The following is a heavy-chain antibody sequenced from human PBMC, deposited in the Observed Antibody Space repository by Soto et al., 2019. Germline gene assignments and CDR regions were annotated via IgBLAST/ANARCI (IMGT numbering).Heavy chain of an antibody. CDR1: GYTFTGYY. J-gene: IGHJ6*02. D-gene: IGHD3-22*01. CDR3: AIDGYYDSSGYSPPYYYYGMDV. Sequence: ASVKVSCKASGYTFTGYYMHWVRQAPGQGLEWMGWINPNSGGTNYAQKFQGRVTMTRDTSISTAYMELSRLRSDDTAVYYCAIDGYYDSSGYSPPYYYYGMDVWGQGTTVTVSS. CDR2: INPNSGGT. V-gene: IGHV1-2*02.